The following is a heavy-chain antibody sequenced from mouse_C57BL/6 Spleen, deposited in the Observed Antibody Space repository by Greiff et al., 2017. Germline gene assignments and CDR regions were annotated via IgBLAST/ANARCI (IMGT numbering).Heavy chain of an antibody. CDR3: ARVWLLYWYFDV. CDR1: GFTFSDYY. J-gene: IGHJ1*03. CDR2: INYDGSST. V-gene: IGHV5-16*01. Sequence: EVKLQESEGGLVQPGSSMKLSCTASGFTFSDYYMAWVRQVPEKGLEWVANINYDGSSTYYLDSLKSRFIISRDNAKNILYLQMRSLKSEDTATYYCARVWLLYWYFDVWGTGTTVTVSS. D-gene: IGHD2-2*01.